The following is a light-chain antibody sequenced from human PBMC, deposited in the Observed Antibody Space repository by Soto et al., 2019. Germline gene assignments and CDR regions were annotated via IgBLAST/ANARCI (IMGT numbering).Light chain of an antibody. J-gene: IGLJ3*02. CDR3: CSYASGSTWV. Sequence: QSALTPPASVSGSPGQSITISCTGTSSDVGSHNLVSWYQQHPGKAPKIIISEDSKRPSGISNRFSGSKSGNTASLTISGLQAEDEADYYCCSYASGSTWVFGGGTKLTVL. V-gene: IGLV2-23*01. CDR1: SSDVGSHNL. CDR2: EDS.